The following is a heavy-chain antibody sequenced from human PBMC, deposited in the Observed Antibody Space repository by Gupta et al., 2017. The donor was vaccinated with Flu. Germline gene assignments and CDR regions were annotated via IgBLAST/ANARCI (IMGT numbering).Heavy chain of an antibody. V-gene: IGHV3-7*04. CDR3: ARELYYSGSGSPRHSDY. D-gene: IGHD3-10*01. CDR2: IKGDGSEK. Sequence: EVQLVESGGGWVQPGGSLRLSCACFRFSFSVHWMSWVRQTPGKRLEWVSNIKGDGSEKYYVDAVKGRFTISRDNAKNSLYLQMNSLRAEDTAVYYCARELYYSGSGSPRHSDYWGQGTLVTVSS. J-gene: IGHJ4*02. CDR1: RFSFSVHW.